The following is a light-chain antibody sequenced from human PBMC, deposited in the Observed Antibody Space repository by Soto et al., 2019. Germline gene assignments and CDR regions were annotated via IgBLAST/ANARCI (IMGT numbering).Light chain of an antibody. J-gene: IGKJ4*01. CDR1: QGISSW. V-gene: IGKV1-12*01. CDR2: AAS. Sequence: DIQMTQSPSSVSASVGDRVTITCRASQGISSWLAWYQKKPGEAPKLPIYAASSLQSGVPSRFSGIGSGTDFNLTINRLQTEDFATYYCQQADSFPLTFGGGTKVDIK. CDR3: QQADSFPLT.